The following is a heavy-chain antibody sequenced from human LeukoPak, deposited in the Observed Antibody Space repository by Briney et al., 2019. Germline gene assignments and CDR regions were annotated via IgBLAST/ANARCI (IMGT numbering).Heavy chain of an antibody. J-gene: IGHJ4*02. CDR3: ATPGGLTYYYDSSGYTLDY. V-gene: IGHV3-48*03. Sequence: GGSLRLSCAASGFTFSSYEMNWVRQAPGKGLEWVSYISSSGSTIYYADSVKGRFTISRDNAKNSLYLQMYSLRAEDTAVYYCATPGGLTYYYDSSGYTLDYWGQGTLVTVSS. CDR2: ISSSGSTI. D-gene: IGHD3-22*01. CDR1: GFTFSSYE.